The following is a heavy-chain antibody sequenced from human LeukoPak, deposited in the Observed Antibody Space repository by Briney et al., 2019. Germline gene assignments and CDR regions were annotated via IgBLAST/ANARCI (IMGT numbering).Heavy chain of an antibody. V-gene: IGHV1-18*01. CDR2: ISGYNGNT. CDR1: GYTFTTYN. Sequence: ASVKVSCKASGYTFTTYNINWVRQAPGQGLEWMGWISGYNGNTNYAQKLQGRVTMTTDTSTSIAYMELRSLKSDDTAVYYCASLKNYYDSSGYLVTDAFDIWGQGTMVTVSS. J-gene: IGHJ3*02. CDR3: ASLKNYYDSSGYLVTDAFDI. D-gene: IGHD3-22*01.